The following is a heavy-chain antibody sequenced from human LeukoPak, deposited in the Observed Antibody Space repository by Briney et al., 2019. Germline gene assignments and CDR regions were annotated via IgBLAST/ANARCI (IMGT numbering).Heavy chain of an antibody. CDR1: GFTFSDYY. Sequence: GGSLRLSCAASGFTFSDYYMSWIRQAPGKGLEWVSYISSSGSTIYYADSVKGRFTISRDNAKNSLYLQMNSQRAEDTAVYYCARDLSHTYYYDSSGYNDWGQGTLVTVSS. V-gene: IGHV3-11*01. CDR3: ARDLSHTYYYDSSGYND. CDR2: ISSSGSTI. J-gene: IGHJ4*02. D-gene: IGHD3-22*01.